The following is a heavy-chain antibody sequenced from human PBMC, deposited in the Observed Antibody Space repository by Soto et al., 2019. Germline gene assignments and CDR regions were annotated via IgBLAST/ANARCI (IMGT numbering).Heavy chain of an antibody. CDR3: ARACSGGSCYSRNWFDP. CDR1: GYTFTSYD. Sequence: QVQLVQSGAEVKKPGASVKASCKASGYTFTSYDINWVRQATGQGLEWMGWMNPNSGNTGYAQKFQGRVTMTRNTSISTAYMELSSLRSEDTAVYYCARACSGGSCYSRNWFDPWGQGTLVTVSS. D-gene: IGHD2-15*01. J-gene: IGHJ5*02. V-gene: IGHV1-8*01. CDR2: MNPNSGNT.